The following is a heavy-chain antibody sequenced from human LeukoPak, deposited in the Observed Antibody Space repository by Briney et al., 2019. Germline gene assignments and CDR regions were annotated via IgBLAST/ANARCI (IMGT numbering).Heavy chain of an antibody. CDR3: TTAFFGCTSTSCYEAYYYYGMDV. D-gene: IGHD2-2*01. V-gene: IGHV3-15*01. CDR1: GFTFSNAW. Sequence: GGSLRLSCAASVSGFTFSNAWMSWVRQGPGKGLEWVGRIKRKTDGGTTDYGAPVKGRFTISRDDSKNTLYLQMNSLKTEDTAVYYCTTAFFGCTSTSCYEAYYYYGMDVWGTGTTVTVSS. CDR2: IKRKTDGGTT. J-gene: IGHJ6*04.